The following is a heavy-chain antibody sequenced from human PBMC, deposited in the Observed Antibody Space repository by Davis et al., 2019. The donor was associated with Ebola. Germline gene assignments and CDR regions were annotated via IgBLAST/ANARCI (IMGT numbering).Heavy chain of an antibody. Sequence: PSETLSLTCTVSGGSISSGGYYWSWIRQHPGKGLEWIGYIYYSGSTYYNPSLKSRVTISVDTSKNQFSLKLSSVTAADTAVYYCARFSIAAAGNGMDVWGQGTTVTVSS. D-gene: IGHD6-13*01. CDR2: IYYSGST. CDR1: GGSISSGGYY. J-gene: IGHJ6*02. CDR3: ARFSIAAAGNGMDV. V-gene: IGHV4-31*03.